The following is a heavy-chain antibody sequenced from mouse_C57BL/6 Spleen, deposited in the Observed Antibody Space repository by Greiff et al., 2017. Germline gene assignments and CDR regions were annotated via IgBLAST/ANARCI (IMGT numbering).Heavy chain of an antibody. CDR1: GFSLTSYG. Sequence: QVQLQQSGPGLVQPSQSLSITCTVSGFSLTSYGVHWVRQSPGKGLEWLGVIWRGGSTDYNAAFLSRLSITKDNSKSQVFFQMNSLQADDTAIYYSATFTTVVATPWYFDVWGTGTTVTVSS. J-gene: IGHJ1*03. CDR2: IWRGGST. CDR3: ATFTTVVATPWYFDV. V-gene: IGHV2-5*01. D-gene: IGHD1-1*01.